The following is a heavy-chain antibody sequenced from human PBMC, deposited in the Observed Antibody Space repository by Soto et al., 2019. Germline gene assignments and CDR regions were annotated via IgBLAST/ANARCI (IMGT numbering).Heavy chain of an antibody. CDR3: ARQPTTGDTDLWFDP. CDR2: IYYSGST. J-gene: IGHJ5*02. V-gene: IGHV4-59*08. D-gene: IGHD2-21*01. CDR1: GGSISSYY. Sequence: SETLSLTCTVSGGSISSYYWSWIRQPPGKGLEWIGNIYYSGSTNYNPSLKSRVTVSVDTSKNEFSLKLRSVTAADTAVYYCARQPTTGDTDLWFDPWGQGTLVTVSS.